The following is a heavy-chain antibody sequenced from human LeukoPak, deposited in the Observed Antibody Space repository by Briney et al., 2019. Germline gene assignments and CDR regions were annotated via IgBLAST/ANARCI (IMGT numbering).Heavy chain of an antibody. D-gene: IGHD3-10*01. CDR1: GYSFTSYW. Sequence: GESLKISCKGSGYSFTSYWIGWVRPMPGKGLGWMGITFLVDSDTRYSPSVQGQVTISADKSISTAYLQWSSLKASDTAMYYCARQKYYGSGSFGRSHYYYYMDVWGKGTTVTVSS. CDR3: ARQKYYGSGSFGRSHYYYYMDV. J-gene: IGHJ6*03. CDR2: TFLVDSDT. V-gene: IGHV5-51*01.